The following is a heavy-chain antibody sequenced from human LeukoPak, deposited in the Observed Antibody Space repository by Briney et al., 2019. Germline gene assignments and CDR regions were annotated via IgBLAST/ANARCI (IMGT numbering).Heavy chain of an antibody. J-gene: IGHJ6*03. CDR2: INPNSGGT. D-gene: IGHD6-6*01. Sequence: ASVKVSCKASGYTFTGYYMHWVRQAPGQGLEWMGWINPNSGGTNYAQKFQGRVTMTRDTSISTAYMGLSRLRSDDTAVYYCARERSSSSSLYYYYYMDVWGKGTTVTISS. V-gene: IGHV1-2*02. CDR1: GYTFTGYY. CDR3: ARERSSSSSLYYYYYMDV.